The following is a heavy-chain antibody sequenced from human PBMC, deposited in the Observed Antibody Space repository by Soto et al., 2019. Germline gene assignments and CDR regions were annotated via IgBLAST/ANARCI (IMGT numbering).Heavy chain of an antibody. CDR2: ISSSSSTI. D-gene: IGHD3-10*01. Sequence: GGSLRLSCAASGFTFSSYSMNWVRQAPGKGLEWVSYISSSSSTICYADSVKGRFTISRDNAKNSLYLQMNSLRAEDTAVYYCARAAGSYGEDFDYWGQGTLVTVSS. CDR1: GFTFSSYS. J-gene: IGHJ4*02. CDR3: ARAAGSYGEDFDY. V-gene: IGHV3-48*01.